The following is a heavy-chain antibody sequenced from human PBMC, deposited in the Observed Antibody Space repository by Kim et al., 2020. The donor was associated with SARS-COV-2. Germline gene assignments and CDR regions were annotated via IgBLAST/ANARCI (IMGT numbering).Heavy chain of an antibody. CDR3: ARDPAYSSGWPATHLDDY. Sequence: ASVKVSCKASGYTFTSYGISWVRQAPGQGLEWMGWISAYNGNTNYAQKLQGRVTMTTDTSTSTAYMELRSLRSDDTAVYYCARDPAYSSGWPATHLDDYWGQGTLVSVSS. CDR2: ISAYNGNT. CDR1: GYTFTSYG. J-gene: IGHJ4*02. D-gene: IGHD6-19*01. V-gene: IGHV1-18*01.